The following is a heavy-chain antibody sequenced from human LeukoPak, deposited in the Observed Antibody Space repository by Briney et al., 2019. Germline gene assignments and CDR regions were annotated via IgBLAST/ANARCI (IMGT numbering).Heavy chain of an antibody. CDR2: ISGSGGST. V-gene: IGHV3-23*01. CDR1: GFTFTSYA. J-gene: IGHJ4*02. Sequence: PGGSLRLSCAASGFTFTSYAMSWVRQAPGKGLEWLSAISGSGGSTYYADSVKGRFTTSRDNSKNTLYLQMNSMRAEDTAVYYCAKQGYSSTWNHFDYWGQGTLVTVSS. D-gene: IGHD6-13*01. CDR3: AKQGYSSTWNHFDY.